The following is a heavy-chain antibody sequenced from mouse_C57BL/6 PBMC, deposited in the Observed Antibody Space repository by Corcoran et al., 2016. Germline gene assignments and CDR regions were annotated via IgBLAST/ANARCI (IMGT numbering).Heavy chain of an antibody. Sequence: QFQLVQSGPELKKPGETVKISCKASGYTFTTYGMSWVKQAPGKGLKWMGWINTYSGVPTYADDFKGRFAFSLETSASTAYLQINNLKNEDTATYFCARGSTVVATGYFDYWGQGTTLTVSS. CDR1: GYTFTTYG. V-gene: IGHV9-3*01. CDR3: ARGSTVVATGYFDY. CDR2: INTYSGVP. D-gene: IGHD1-1*01. J-gene: IGHJ2*01.